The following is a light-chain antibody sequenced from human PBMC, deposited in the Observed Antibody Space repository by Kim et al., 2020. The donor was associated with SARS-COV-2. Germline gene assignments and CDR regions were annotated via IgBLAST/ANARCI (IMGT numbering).Light chain of an antibody. CDR2: GAS. V-gene: IGKV3-20*01. Sequence: SPGERATLSCRASQSVSSSYLAWYQQKPGQAPRLLIYGASSRATGSPDRCSDSGSGTDFTLNISRLDPEDFAVYYCQQYGSSPLTFGGGTKVDIK. CDR3: QQYGSSPLT. CDR1: QSVSSSY. J-gene: IGKJ4*01.